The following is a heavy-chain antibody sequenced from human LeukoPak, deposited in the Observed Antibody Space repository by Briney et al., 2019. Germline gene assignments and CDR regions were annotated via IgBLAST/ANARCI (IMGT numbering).Heavy chain of an antibody. CDR1: GGSFSGNY. V-gene: IGHV4-34*01. CDR3: ARVAVTVVTFDY. Sequence: SETLSLTCAVYGGSFSGNYWSWIRRPPGKGLEWIGEINHSGSTNYNPSLKSRVTISVDTSKNQFSLKLISVTAADTAVYYCARVAVTVVTFDYWGQGTLVTVSS. CDR2: INHSGST. J-gene: IGHJ4*02. D-gene: IGHD4-23*01.